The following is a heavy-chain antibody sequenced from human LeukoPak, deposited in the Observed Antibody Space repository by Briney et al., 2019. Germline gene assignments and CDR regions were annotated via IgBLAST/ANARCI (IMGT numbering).Heavy chain of an antibody. J-gene: IGHJ4*02. CDR2: IFGSGGSA. CDR1: GFTFNSYA. V-gene: IGHV3-23*01. Sequence: GGSLRLSCAASGFTFNSYAMYWVRQAPGKGLEWVSGIFGSGGSAHYADSVKGRFTISRDNSKNTVYLQMDSLRVEDTAVYYCAKRGVVIRVILVGFHKEAQYFDSWGQGALVTVSS. D-gene: IGHD3-22*01. CDR3: AKRGVVIRVILVGFHKEAQYFDS.